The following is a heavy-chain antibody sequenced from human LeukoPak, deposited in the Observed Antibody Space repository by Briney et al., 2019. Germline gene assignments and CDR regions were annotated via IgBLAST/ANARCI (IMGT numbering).Heavy chain of an antibody. CDR2: IRYDGSNN. CDR3: AKDIGGQWRKGGFDY. Sequence: GGSLRLSCAASGFTFSNYGMHWVRQAPGKGLEWVTFIRYDGSNNEYADSVKGRFTISRDNAKNSLYLQMNSLRAEDTALYYCAKDIGGQWRKGGFDYWGQGTLVTVSS. J-gene: IGHJ4*02. D-gene: IGHD6-19*01. V-gene: IGHV3-30*02. CDR1: GFTFSNYG.